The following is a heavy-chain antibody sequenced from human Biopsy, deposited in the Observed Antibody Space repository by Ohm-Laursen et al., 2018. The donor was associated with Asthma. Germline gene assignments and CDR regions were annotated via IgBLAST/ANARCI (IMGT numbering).Heavy chain of an antibody. CDR2: ISNTGST. D-gene: IGHD1-26*01. CDR3: ARHSGNYYAQLNY. V-gene: IGHV4-39*01. J-gene: IGHJ4*02. Sequence: SETLSLTCPVSADSISSNNFYWGWIRQPPGKGLEWIATISNTGSTYYNPSLKSRVTISVDTSKNQFSLKLSSVTAADTAVYYCARHSGNYYAQLNYWSQGTLVTVSS. CDR1: ADSISSNNFY.